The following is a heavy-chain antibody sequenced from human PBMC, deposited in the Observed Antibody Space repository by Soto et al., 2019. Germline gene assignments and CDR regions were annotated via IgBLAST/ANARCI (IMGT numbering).Heavy chain of an antibody. V-gene: IGHV3-66*01. D-gene: IGHD3-10*01. Sequence: EVQLVESGGGLVQPGGSLRLSCAASGFTVSSNYMTRVRQAPGKGLEWVSNIYSGGTTSYADSVKGRFTISRDNSKNTLFLQMNSLRDDDTAVYYCASGASGNYRWGQGTLVTVSS. J-gene: IGHJ4*02. CDR3: ASGASGNYR. CDR1: GFTVSSNY. CDR2: IYSGGTT.